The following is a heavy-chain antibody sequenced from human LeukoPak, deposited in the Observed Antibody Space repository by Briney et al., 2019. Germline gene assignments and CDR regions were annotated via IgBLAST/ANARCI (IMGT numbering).Heavy chain of an antibody. D-gene: IGHD1-7*01. V-gene: IGHV3-21*01. CDR1: GFTFSSYS. CDR2: ISGSSSYI. J-gene: IGHJ3*02. Sequence: GGSLRLSCAASGFTFSSYSLNWVRQAPGKGLEWVSSISGSSSYIYYADSVKGRFTISRHNAKNSLYLQMNSLRAEDTAVYYCARDSGNYLDAFDIWGQGTMVTVSS. CDR3: ARDSGNYLDAFDI.